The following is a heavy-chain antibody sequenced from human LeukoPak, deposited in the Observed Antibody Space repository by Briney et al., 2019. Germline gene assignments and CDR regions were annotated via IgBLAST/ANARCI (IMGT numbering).Heavy chain of an antibody. CDR1: GGTIRSYY. J-gene: IGHJ4*02. V-gene: IGHV4-59*01. CDR3: ARGHSSGWYYFDY. Sequence: PSETLSLTCTVSGGTIRSYYWNWIRQPPGKGLEWIGYIYYSGSTNYNPSVESRVTISVDTSKNQFSLKPSSVTAADTAVYYCARGHSSGWYYFDYWGQGTLVTVSS. D-gene: IGHD6-19*01. CDR2: IYYSGST.